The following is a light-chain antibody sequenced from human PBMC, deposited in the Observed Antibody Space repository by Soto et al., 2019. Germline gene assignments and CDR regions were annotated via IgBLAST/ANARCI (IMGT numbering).Light chain of an antibody. CDR2: SAS. V-gene: IGKV1-27*01. Sequence: DIQMTQSTSSLSASVGDRVTITCRASQDISVYLAWYQQKPGKVPKLLIYSASTLQSGVPSRFSGSGSGTDFTLTISSLQPEDVATFFCQKFNTAPLTFGQGTPLEIK. CDR3: QKFNTAPLT. J-gene: IGKJ5*01. CDR1: QDISVY.